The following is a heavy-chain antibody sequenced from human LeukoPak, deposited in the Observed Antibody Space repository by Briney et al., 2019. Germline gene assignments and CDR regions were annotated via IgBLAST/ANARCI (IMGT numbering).Heavy chain of an antibody. V-gene: IGHV3-23*01. Sequence: TGGSLRLSCAASGFTFNNYAMSWVRQAPGKGLEWVSVISGSDTSTYYADSVKGRSTISRDNSKNTLYLQMNSLRAEDTAVYYCARDSPDYRLDYWGQGTLVTVSS. J-gene: IGHJ4*02. CDR2: ISGSDTST. CDR1: GFTFNNYA. CDR3: ARDSPDYRLDY. D-gene: IGHD4-11*01.